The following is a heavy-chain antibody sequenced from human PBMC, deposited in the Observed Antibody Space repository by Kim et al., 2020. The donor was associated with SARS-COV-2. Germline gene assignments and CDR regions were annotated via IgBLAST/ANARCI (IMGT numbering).Heavy chain of an antibody. CDR3: ARDRVGLDV. CDR2: IWYDGSNK. CDR1: GFTFSSYG. J-gene: IGHJ6*02. V-gene: IGHV3-33*01. D-gene: IGHD3-10*01. Sequence: GGSLRLSCAVSGFTFSSYGMHWVRQAPGKGLEWVAVIWYDGSNKYYADSVKGRFTISRDNSKNTLYLQMNSLRAEDTAVYYCARDRVGLDVWGQGTTVTVSS.